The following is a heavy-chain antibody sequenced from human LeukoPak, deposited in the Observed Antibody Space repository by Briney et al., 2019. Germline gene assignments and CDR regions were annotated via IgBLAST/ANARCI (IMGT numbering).Heavy chain of an antibody. CDR2: IRSNGDTA. Sequence: GGSLRLSCAASGFTVSSNYMSWVRQAPGKGLEWVSTIRSNGDTAYNADSVNGRFTISRDNSKNTLYLQMDSLRVEDTAIYYCAKGQELDDGVFDSWGQGTLDTVSS. V-gene: IGHV3-53*01. D-gene: IGHD1-1*01. J-gene: IGHJ4*02. CDR3: AKGQELDDGVFDS. CDR1: GFTVSSNY.